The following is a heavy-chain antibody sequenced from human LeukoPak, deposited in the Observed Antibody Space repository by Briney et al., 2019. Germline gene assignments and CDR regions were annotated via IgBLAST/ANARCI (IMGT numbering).Heavy chain of an antibody. Sequence: PGGSLRLSCAASGFTFSSYGMHWVRQAPGKGREWVAFVRYDGSNEYYADPVRGRFTISRDNSKNTLYLQMNSLRAEDTSVYYCAKEKSRSSLWYFDYWGQGTLVTVSS. J-gene: IGHJ4*02. D-gene: IGHD6-13*01. V-gene: IGHV3-30*02. CDR3: AKEKSRSSLWYFDY. CDR2: VRYDGSNE. CDR1: GFTFSSYG.